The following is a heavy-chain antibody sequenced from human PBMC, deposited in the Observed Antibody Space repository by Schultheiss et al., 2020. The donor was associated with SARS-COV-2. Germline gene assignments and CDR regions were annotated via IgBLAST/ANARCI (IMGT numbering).Heavy chain of an antibody. CDR1: GFTFSSYW. J-gene: IGHJ4*02. CDR3: AKDVQAGKGSYNFDY. D-gene: IGHD6-19*01. CDR2: ISGSGGST. Sequence: GESLKISCAASGFTFSSYWMSWVRQAPGKGLEWVSAISGSGGSTYYADSVKGRFTISRDNSKNTLYLQMNSLRAEDTAVYYCAKDVQAGKGSYNFDYWGQGTLVTVSS. V-gene: IGHV3-23*01.